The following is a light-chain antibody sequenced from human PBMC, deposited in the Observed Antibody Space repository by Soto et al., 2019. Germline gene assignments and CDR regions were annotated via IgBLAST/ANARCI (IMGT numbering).Light chain of an antibody. CDR1: QSVSSSH. V-gene: IGKV3-20*01. CDR2: GAS. J-gene: IGKJ2*01. CDR3: QQYGSSPLT. Sequence: DIVLTQSPGTLSLSPGERATLSCRASQSVSSSHLAWYQQKPGQAPRLLIYGASSRATGIPDRFSGSGSGTDFTLTINRLEPEDFAVYYCQQYGSSPLTFGQGTKLEIK.